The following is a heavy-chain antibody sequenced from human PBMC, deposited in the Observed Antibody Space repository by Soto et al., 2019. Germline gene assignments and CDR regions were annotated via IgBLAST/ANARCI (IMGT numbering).Heavy chain of an antibody. Sequence: GGSLRLSCAASGFTFSSYEMNWVRQAPGKGLEWVSYISSSGSTIYYADSVKGRFTISRDNAKNSLYLQMNSLRAEDTAVYYCARGGGGCSSTSCFFDYWGQGTLVTVSS. D-gene: IGHD2-2*01. CDR2: ISSSGSTI. J-gene: IGHJ4*02. CDR1: GFTFSSYE. CDR3: ARGGGGCSSTSCFFDY. V-gene: IGHV3-48*03.